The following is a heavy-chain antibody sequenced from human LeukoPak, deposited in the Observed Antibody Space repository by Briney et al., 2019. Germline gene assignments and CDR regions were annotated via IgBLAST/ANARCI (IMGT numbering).Heavy chain of an antibody. V-gene: IGHV5-51*01. CDR2: IYPGDSDT. J-gene: IGHJ4*02. CDR3: ARRGSGYDWNY. Sequence: GESLKISCKGSGYSFSNYWIGWVRQMPGKGLEWMGIIYPGDSDTRYSPSLEGQVTISAVRSSSTAYVQWSSLKASDSGMYDWARRGSGYDWNYWGQGTLVTVSS. D-gene: IGHD5-12*01. CDR1: GYSFSNYW.